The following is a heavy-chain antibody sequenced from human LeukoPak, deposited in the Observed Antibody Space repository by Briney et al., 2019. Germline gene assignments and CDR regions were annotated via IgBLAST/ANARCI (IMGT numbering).Heavy chain of an antibody. D-gene: IGHD2-21*02. J-gene: IGHJ3*01. V-gene: IGHV4-59*01. CDR2: IYYSGSN. CDR3: GASLLLPFGGDRGGAFDL. CDR1: GVSMSSYY. Sequence: SETLSLTCTVSGVSMSSYYWSWIRQPPGKGLEWIGYIYYSGSNKYNPSLKSRVAISIDTSKNQFSLKLNSVTTADTAVYYCGASLLLPFGGDRGGAFDLWGQGTLVPVSS.